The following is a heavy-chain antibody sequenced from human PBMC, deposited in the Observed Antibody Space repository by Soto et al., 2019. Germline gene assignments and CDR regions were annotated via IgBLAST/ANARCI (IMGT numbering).Heavy chain of an antibody. CDR3: VSQRNLLPLDY. CDR1: GGSISSGGYY. J-gene: IGHJ4*02. D-gene: IGHD3-22*01. CDR2: MHYSGST. Sequence: PSETLSLTCTVSGGSISSGGYYWSWIRQYPGKGLEWIGYMHYSGSTYYNPSLKSPVSISLDTSKNQFSLYLQMNSLRAEDTAVYYCVSQRNLLPLDYWGQGTLVTVSS. V-gene: IGHV4-31*01.